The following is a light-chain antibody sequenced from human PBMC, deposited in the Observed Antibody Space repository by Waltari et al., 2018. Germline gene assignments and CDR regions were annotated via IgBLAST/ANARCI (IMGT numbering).Light chain of an antibody. V-gene: IGKV3-20*01. CDR2: GSS. CDR1: QRVQTPY. CDR3: QQYVSSPVT. Sequence: CRLSQRVQTPYLASYQHKAGPAPRLLSYGSSTRATSIPDRISGSGSVTEFTLTISRLETEDFAVYYCQQYVSSPVTFGGGTKVEIK. J-gene: IGKJ4*01.